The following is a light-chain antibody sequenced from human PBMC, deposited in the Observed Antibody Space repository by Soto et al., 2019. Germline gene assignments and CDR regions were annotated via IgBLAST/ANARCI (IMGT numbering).Light chain of an antibody. V-gene: IGKV1-5*01. CDR1: QSISSW. CDR3: QQYNSYSRKT. CDR2: DAS. J-gene: IGKJ1*01. Sequence: DIQMTQSPSTLSASVGDRVTITCRASQSISSWLAWYQQKPGKAPKLLIYDASCLESGVPSRFSGSGSGTEFTLTISSLQPDDFATYYGQQYNSYSRKTFGQGTKVEIK.